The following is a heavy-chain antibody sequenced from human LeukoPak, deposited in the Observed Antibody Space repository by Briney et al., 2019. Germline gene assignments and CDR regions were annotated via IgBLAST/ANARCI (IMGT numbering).Heavy chain of an antibody. J-gene: IGHJ4*02. CDR1: GFTFSSYA. V-gene: IGHV3-23*01. CDR2: ISGSGGST. Sequence: GGSLRLSCAASGFTFSSYAMSWVRQAPGKGLEWVSAISGSGGSTYYADSVKGRFTISRDNSKNTLYLQMNTLRAEDTAVYYCAKGIAPSYYYFDYWGQGTLVTVSS. D-gene: IGHD2-15*01. CDR3: AKGIAPSYYYFDY.